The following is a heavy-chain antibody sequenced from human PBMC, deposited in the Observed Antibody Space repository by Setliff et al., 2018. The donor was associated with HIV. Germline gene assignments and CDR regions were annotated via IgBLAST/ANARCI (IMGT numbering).Heavy chain of an antibody. Sequence: PSETLSLTCTVSGGSISSGSFYWGWIRQPPGKGLELIGSIYYIGSTSYNPSLKSRVTISVDTSKKQFSLKRRSVTAADTAVYYCARVSYDYASYYMDVWGKGTTVTVSS. CDR3: ARVSYDYASYYMDV. CDR2: IYYIGST. D-gene: IGHD3-16*01. V-gene: IGHV4-39*07. CDR1: GGSISSGSFY. J-gene: IGHJ6*03.